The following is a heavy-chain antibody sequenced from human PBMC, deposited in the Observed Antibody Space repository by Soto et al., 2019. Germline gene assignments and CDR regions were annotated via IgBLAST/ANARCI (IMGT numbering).Heavy chain of an antibody. J-gene: IGHJ4*02. D-gene: IGHD6-19*01. CDR1: GGSISSGGYY. V-gene: IGHV4-31*03. CDR2: IYYNGNT. Sequence: SETLSLTCTVSGGSISSGGYYWSWIRQHPGKGLEWIGYIYYNGNTYYNPSLKSRVTISVDTARNQFPLRLSSVTAADTAVYFCSRGLDRDSNGYPGYWGQGTLVTVSS. CDR3: SRGLDRDSNGYPGY.